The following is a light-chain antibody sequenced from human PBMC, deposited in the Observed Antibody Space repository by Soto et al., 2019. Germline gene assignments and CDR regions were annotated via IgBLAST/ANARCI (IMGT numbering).Light chain of an antibody. Sequence: DMQMTQSPSTLSASVGDRVTITCRASQSIRSWLAWYQQKPGKAPEVLIYDASSLESGVPSRFSGSGSGTEFTLTISSLQPDDFATYYCQHNNGYSWTFGQGTKVDIK. CDR2: DAS. J-gene: IGKJ1*01. CDR1: QSIRSW. CDR3: QHNNGYSWT. V-gene: IGKV1-5*01.